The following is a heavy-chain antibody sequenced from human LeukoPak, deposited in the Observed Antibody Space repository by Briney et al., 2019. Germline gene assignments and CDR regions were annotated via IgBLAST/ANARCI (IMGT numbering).Heavy chain of an antibody. CDR1: GSSISSYY. Sequence: KPSETLSLTCTVSGSSISSYYWSWIRQPPGKGLEWIGYIYYSGSTNYNPSLKSRVTISVDTSKNQFSLKLSSVTAADTAVYYCARRTLYDSSGYYSLIKDAFDIWGQGTMVTVSS. CDR2: IYYSGST. CDR3: ARRTLYDSSGYYSLIKDAFDI. D-gene: IGHD3-22*01. J-gene: IGHJ3*02. V-gene: IGHV4-59*01.